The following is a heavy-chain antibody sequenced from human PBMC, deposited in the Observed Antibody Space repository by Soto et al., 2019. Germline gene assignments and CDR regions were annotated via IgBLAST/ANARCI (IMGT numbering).Heavy chain of an antibody. J-gene: IGHJ6*02. V-gene: IGHV1-18*01. Sequence: QVQVVQSGDEVQKPGASVKVSCKASGYTFTNYGFSWVRQAPGQGLEWMGWISCYHGNTKYAEKFQGRVTMTTDTSTSTAHMELRSLSSDDTAVYYCAREGQAPYYYYGMDGWGQGTAVTVSS. CDR3: AREGQAPYYYYGMDG. CDR2: ISCYHGNT. CDR1: GYTFTNYG.